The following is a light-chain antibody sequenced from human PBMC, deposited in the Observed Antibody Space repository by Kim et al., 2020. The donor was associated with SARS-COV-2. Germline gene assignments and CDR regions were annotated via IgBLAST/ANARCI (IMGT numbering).Light chain of an antibody. Sequence: DIVMTQSPDSLAVSLGERATINCKSSQSVLYSSNNKNYLAWYQQKPGQPPKLLIYWASTRESGVPDRFSGRGSGTDFTLTISSLQAEDVAVYYCQQDYSTPPYTFGQGTKLEI. CDR2: WAS. CDR1: QSVLYSSNNKNY. J-gene: IGKJ2*01. V-gene: IGKV4-1*01. CDR3: QQDYSTPPYT.